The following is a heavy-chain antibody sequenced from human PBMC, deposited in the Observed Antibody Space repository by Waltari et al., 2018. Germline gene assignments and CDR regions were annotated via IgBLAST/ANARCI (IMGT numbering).Heavy chain of an antibody. V-gene: IGHV4-38-2*01. Sequence: QVQLQESGPGLVRPSETLSLTCALSGYSISSGYYWAWIRQPPGKGLEWIGSIYHSGSTYYNPSLKSRVTISVDTSKNQFSLKLSSVTAADTAVYYCARLPWGVGARIFDYWGQGTLVTVSS. J-gene: IGHJ4*02. CDR2: IYHSGST. CDR3: ARLPWGVGARIFDY. CDR1: GYSISSGYY. D-gene: IGHD1-26*01.